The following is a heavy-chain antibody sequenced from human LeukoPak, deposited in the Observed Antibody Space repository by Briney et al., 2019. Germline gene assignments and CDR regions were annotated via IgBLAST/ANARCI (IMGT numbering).Heavy chain of an antibody. Sequence: GGSLRLSCAGSGFTFSSYPMSWVRQAPGKGLEWVSVISGSSDTIYYADSVKGRFLISRVNSKNTLYLQMNSVRAEDTAVYYCAKRIGGVNSFDHWGQGTLVTVSS. CDR3: AKRIGGVNSFDH. V-gene: IGHV3-23*01. CDR2: ISGSSDTI. D-gene: IGHD3-16*01. CDR1: GFTFSSYP. J-gene: IGHJ4*02.